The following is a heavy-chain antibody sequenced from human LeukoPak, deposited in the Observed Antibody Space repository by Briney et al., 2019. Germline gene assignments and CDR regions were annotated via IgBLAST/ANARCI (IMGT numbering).Heavy chain of an antibody. CDR3: ARASSSWYYFDY. CDR2: INPNSGGT. Sequence: ASVKVSCKAPGYTFTDYYMHWVRQAPGQGLEWMGCINPNSGGTNYAQKFQGWVTMTRDTSISTAFMELGRLRSDDTAVFYCARASSSWYYFDYWGQGTLVTVSS. D-gene: IGHD6-13*01. CDR1: GYTFTDYY. J-gene: IGHJ4*02. V-gene: IGHV1-2*04.